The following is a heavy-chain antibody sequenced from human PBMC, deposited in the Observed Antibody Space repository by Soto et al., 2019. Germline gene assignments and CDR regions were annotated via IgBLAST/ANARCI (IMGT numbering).Heavy chain of an antibody. Sequence: ASVKVSCKASGYTFTSYDINWVRQATGQGLEWMGWMNPNSGNTGYAQKFQGRVTMTRNTSISAAYMELSSLRSEDTAVYYCARGSDLAVAGRHDYWGQGTLVTVSS. CDR2: MNPNSGNT. D-gene: IGHD6-19*01. CDR1: GYTFTSYD. V-gene: IGHV1-8*01. J-gene: IGHJ4*02. CDR3: ARGSDLAVAGRHDY.